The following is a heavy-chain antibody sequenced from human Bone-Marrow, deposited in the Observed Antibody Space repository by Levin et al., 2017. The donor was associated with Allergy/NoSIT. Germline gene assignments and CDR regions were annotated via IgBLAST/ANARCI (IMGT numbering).Heavy chain of an antibody. CDR3: AKGGDMDV. CDR2: ITPDGSSK. D-gene: IGHD3-10*01. J-gene: IGHJ6*02. V-gene: IGHV3-30*18. Sequence: PGGSLRLSCAASGFSFSTYGIHWVRQAPGKGLEWVALITPDGSSKFFADSVKGRFSISRDNSKNTLHLQMNSLRPEDTAFYYCAKGGDMDVWGQGTTVTVSS. CDR1: GFSFSTYG.